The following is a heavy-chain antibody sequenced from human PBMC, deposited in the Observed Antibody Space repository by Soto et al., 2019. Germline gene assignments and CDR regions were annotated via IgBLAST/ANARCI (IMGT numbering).Heavy chain of an antibody. Sequence: SGPTLGNPTQTLTLTCTFSVFSLSNGGVGVGWIRQPPGKALEWLALIYWDDDKRYSPSLRSRLTITKDTSKNLVVLTMTNMDPVDTATYYCIQSRCGGDCLQSYASYYYYGMDVWGQGTTVTVSS. CDR1: VFSLSNGGVG. J-gene: IGHJ6*02. D-gene: IGHD2-21*02. CDR3: IQSRCGGDCLQSYASYYYYGMDV. CDR2: IYWDDDK. V-gene: IGHV2-5*02.